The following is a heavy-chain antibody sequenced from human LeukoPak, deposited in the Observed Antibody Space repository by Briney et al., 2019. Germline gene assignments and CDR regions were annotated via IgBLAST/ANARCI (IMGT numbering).Heavy chain of an antibody. D-gene: IGHD3-22*01. Sequence: LVKVSCKASGGTFSSYAISWVRQAPGQGLEWMGGIIPIFGTANYAQKFQGRVTITTDESTSTAYMELSSLRSEDTAVYYCARDLGDDYYDSSGYGIWGQGTMVTVSS. V-gene: IGHV1-69*05. J-gene: IGHJ3*02. CDR3: ARDLGDDYYDSSGYGI. CDR1: GGTFSSYA. CDR2: IIPIFGTA.